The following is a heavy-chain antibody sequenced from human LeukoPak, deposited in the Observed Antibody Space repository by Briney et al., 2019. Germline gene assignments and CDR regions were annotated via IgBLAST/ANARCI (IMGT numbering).Heavy chain of an antibody. J-gene: IGHJ6*02. CDR3: ARLTEIAAAGTDGMDV. Sequence: GESLKISCKGSGYSFTSYWIGWVRQMPGKGLEWMGIIYPGDSDTRYSPSFQGQVTISADKSISTAYLQWSSLKASDTAMYYCARLTEIAAAGTDGMDVWGQGTTVTVSS. D-gene: IGHD6-13*01. V-gene: IGHV5-51*01. CDR2: IYPGDSDT. CDR1: GYSFTSYW.